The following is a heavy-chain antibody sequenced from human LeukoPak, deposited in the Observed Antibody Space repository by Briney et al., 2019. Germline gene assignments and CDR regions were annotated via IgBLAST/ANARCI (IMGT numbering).Heavy chain of an antibody. V-gene: IGHV4-39*01. CDR2: IYYSGST. CDR1: GDSITASSYY. CDR3: ARRSYDILTGYYFGYYFDY. J-gene: IGHJ4*02. D-gene: IGHD3-9*01. Sequence: PSETLSLTCTVSGDSITASSYYWGWIRQPPGKGLEWIGSIYYSGSTYYNPSLKSRVTISVDTSKNQFSPKLSSVTAADTAVYYCARRSYDILTGYYFGYYFDYWGQGTLVTVSS.